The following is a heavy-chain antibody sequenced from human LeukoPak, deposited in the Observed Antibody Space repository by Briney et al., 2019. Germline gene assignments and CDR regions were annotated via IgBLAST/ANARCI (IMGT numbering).Heavy chain of an antibody. J-gene: IGHJ4*02. Sequence: GGSLRLSCAASGFTLSIYWMSWVRQAPGKGLEWVANIKQDGSESHYVDSVKGRFTISRDNAKNSVSLQMNSLRAEDTAVYYCARDPRWAAPFDYWGQGTLVTVSS. CDR1: GFTLSIYW. V-gene: IGHV3-7*01. CDR2: IKQDGSES. D-gene: IGHD6-6*01. CDR3: ARDPRWAAPFDY.